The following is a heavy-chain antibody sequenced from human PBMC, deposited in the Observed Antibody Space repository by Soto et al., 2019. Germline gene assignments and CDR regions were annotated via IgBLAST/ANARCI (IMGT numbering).Heavy chain of an antibody. CDR1: GYTFTSYG. CDR2: ISAYNGNT. D-gene: IGHD3-16*01. CDR3: AREVVADDYVWGSYPDY. V-gene: IGHV1-18*01. Sequence: QVQLVQSGAEVKKPGASVKVSCKASGYTFTSYGISWVRQAPGQGLEWMGWISAYNGNTNYAQKLQGRVTMTTDTATSTAYMELRSLRSDDTAVYYCAREVVADDYVWGSYPDYWGQGTLVTVSS. J-gene: IGHJ4*02.